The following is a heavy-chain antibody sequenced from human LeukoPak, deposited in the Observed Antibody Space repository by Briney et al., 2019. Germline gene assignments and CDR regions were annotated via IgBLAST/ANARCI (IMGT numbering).Heavy chain of an antibody. CDR2: ISPYNGDR. Sequence: ASVKVSCKASGYTFTNYAITWVRQAPGQGPEWMGWISPYNGDRRDALKFQDRVTMTTDTSTTTAYMELRSLRSDDTAVYYCARDHRGGDGSFDPWGQGTLVTVSS. J-gene: IGHJ5*02. D-gene: IGHD2-21*02. CDR3: ARDHRGGDGSFDP. V-gene: IGHV1-18*01. CDR1: GYTFTNYA.